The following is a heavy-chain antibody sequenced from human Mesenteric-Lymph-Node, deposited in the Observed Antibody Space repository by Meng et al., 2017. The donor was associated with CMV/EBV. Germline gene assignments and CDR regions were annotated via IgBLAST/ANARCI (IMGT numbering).Heavy chain of an antibody. J-gene: IGHJ4*02. Sequence: GESLKISCAASGFTFSSYSMNWVRQAPGKGLEWVSSISSSSSYIYYADSVKGRFTISRDNAKNSLYLQMNSLRAEDTAVYYCAKDRAAANYFDYWGQGTLVTVSS. D-gene: IGHD2-2*01. V-gene: IGHV3-21*01. CDR3: AKDRAAANYFDY. CDR1: GFTFSSYS. CDR2: ISSSSSYI.